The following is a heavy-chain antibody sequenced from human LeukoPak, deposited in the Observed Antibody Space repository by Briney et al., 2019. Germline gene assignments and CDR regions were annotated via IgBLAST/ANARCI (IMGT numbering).Heavy chain of an antibody. CDR1: GFTFSSYT. Sequence: QPGGSLRLSCAASGFTFSSYTMSWVRQAPGKGLEWVSSITGTAGTTYYADSVKGRFTISRDNSKSTLYLQMNSLRVEDTAVYFCTNLYRLGGFDIWGQGTMVYVSS. D-gene: IGHD1-1*01. V-gene: IGHV3-23*01. J-gene: IGHJ3*02. CDR2: ITGTAGTT. CDR3: TNLYRLGGFDI.